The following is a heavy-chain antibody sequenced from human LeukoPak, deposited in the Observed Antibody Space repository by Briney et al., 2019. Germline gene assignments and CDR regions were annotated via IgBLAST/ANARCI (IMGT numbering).Heavy chain of an antibody. CDR2: ISGSGGST. CDR1: GGSISSSYS. Sequence: ETLSLTCIVSGGSISSSYSWGWVRQAPGKGLEWVSAISGSGGSTYYADSVKGRFTISRDNSKNTLYLQMNSLRAEDTAVYYCAKAHVAGLFDYWGQGTLVTVSS. V-gene: IGHV3-23*01. CDR3: AKAHVAGLFDY. J-gene: IGHJ4*02. D-gene: IGHD6-19*01.